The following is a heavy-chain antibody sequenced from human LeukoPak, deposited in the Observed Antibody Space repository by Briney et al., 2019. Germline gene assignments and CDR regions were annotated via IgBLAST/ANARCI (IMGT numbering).Heavy chain of an antibody. CDR3: ARENSGTVTTFQYYYYYGMDV. D-gene: IGHD4-4*01. V-gene: IGHV4-4*07. CDR2: IYTSGST. CDR1: GGSFSSYY. Sequence: PSETLSLTCAVYGGSFSSYYWSWIRQPAGKGLEWIGRIYTSGSTNYNPSLKSRVTMSVDTSKNQFSLKLSSVTAADTAVYYCARENSGTVTTFQYYYYYGMDVWGQGTTVTVSS. J-gene: IGHJ6*02.